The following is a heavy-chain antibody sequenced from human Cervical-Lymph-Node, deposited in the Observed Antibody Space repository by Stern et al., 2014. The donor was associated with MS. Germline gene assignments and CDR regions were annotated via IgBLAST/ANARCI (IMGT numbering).Heavy chain of an antibody. CDR3: ARQRYFDY. V-gene: IGHV5-51*01. CDR1: GYTFTSYW. Sequence: EDQLVESGPEVKRPGESLKISCQASGYTFTSYWIGWVRQMPGKRLEWIAIIFPGGSDIRYSPSFQGQVTISADKSSSTAYLQWNNLKASDTAIYYCARQRYFDYWGQGTLVTVSS. CDR2: IFPGGSDI. J-gene: IGHJ4*02.